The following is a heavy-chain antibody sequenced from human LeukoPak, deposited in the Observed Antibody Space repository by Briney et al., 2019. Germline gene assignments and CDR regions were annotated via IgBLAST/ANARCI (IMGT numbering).Heavy chain of an antibody. CDR2: INHSGST. CDR3: ARGSYQLLWGVGGKNWFDP. V-gene: IGHV4-34*01. Sequence: PGGSLRLSCAASGFTFSSYAMSWVRQPPGKGLEWIGEINHSGSTNYNPSLKSRVTISVDTSKNQFSLKLSSVTAADTAVYYCARGSYQLLWGVGGKNWFDPWGQGTLVTVSS. J-gene: IGHJ5*02. D-gene: IGHD2-2*01. CDR1: GFTFSSYA.